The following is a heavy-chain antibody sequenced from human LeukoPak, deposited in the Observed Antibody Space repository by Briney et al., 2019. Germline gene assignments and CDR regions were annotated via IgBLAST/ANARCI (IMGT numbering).Heavy chain of an antibody. CDR2: INHSGST. J-gene: IGHJ4*02. CDR3: ARGRVYSSSGYYPRGYYFDY. V-gene: IGHV4-34*01. Sequence: SETLSLTCAVYGGSFSGYYWSWIRQPPGKGLEWIGEINHSGSTNYNPSLKSRVTISVDTSKNQFSLKLSSVTAADTAVYYCARGRVYSSSGYYPRGYYFDYWGQGTLVTVSS. CDR1: GGSFSGYY. D-gene: IGHD3-22*01.